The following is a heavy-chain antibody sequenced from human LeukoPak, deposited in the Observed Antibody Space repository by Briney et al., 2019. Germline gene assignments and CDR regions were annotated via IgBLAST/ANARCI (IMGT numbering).Heavy chain of an antibody. V-gene: IGHV1-8*01. CDR2: MNPNSGNT. D-gene: IGHD2-2*01. Sequence: GASVKVSCKASGYTFTSYDINWVRQATGQGLEWMGWMNPNSGNTGYAQKFQGRVTMTRNTSISTAYMELSSLRSEDTAVYYCARGGRDIVVVPAAMAGDAFDIWGQGTMVTVSS. J-gene: IGHJ3*02. CDR3: ARGGRDIVVVPAAMAGDAFDI. CDR1: GYTFTSYD.